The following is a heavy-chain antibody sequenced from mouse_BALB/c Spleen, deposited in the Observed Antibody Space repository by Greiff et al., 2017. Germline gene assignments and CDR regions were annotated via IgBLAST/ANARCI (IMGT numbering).Heavy chain of an antibody. CDR1: GFTFSSYA. V-gene: IGHV5-6-5*01. CDR2: ISSGGST. D-gene: IGHD1-1*01. Sequence: EVKLVESGGGLVKPGGSLKLSCAASGFTFSSYAMSWVRQTPEKRLEWVASISSGGSTYYPDSVKGRFTISRDNARNILYLQMSSLRSEDTAMYYCARGGTTVVARDYWGQGTTLTVSS. CDR3: ARGGTTVVARDY. J-gene: IGHJ2*01.